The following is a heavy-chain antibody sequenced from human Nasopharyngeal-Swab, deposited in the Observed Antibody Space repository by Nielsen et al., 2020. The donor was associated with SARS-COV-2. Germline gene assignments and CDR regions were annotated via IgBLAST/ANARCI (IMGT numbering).Heavy chain of an antibody. CDR2: ISYDGSNK. CDR3: GRGMDV. J-gene: IGHJ6*02. Sequence: GESLKISCAASGFTFSSYGMHWVRQAPGKGLEWVAVISYDGSNKYYADSVKGRFTISRDNSKNTLYLQMNSLRAEDTAVYYCGRGMDVWGQGTPVTVSS. V-gene: IGHV3-30*03. CDR1: GFTFSSYG.